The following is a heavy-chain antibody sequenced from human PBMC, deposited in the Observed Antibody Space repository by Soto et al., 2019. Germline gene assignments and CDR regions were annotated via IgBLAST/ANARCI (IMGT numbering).Heavy chain of an antibody. J-gene: IGHJ4*02. Sequence: EVQLVESGGGLVQPGGSLRLSCAASGFTVSSNYMSWVRQAPGKGLEWVSVIYSGGSTYYADSVKGRFTISRHNSKNTLYIQMNSLRAEDTAVYYCARISGSYSSASDYWGQGTLVTVSS. CDR3: ARISGSYSSASDY. CDR2: IYSGGST. CDR1: GFTVSSNY. V-gene: IGHV3-53*04. D-gene: IGHD1-26*01.